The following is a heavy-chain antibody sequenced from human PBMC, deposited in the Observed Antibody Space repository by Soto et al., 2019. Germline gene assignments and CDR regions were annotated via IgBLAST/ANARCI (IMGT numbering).Heavy chain of an antibody. Sequence: PGGSLRLSCEASGFSFSSYAMSCVRQAPGKGLEWVSAISGSGGSTYYADSVKGRFTISRDNSKNTLYLQMNSLRAEDTAVYYCAKAPGVPLPHYWGQGTLVTVSS. CDR2: ISGSGGST. V-gene: IGHV3-23*01. CDR3: AKAPGVPLPHY. CDR1: GFSFSSYA. J-gene: IGHJ4*02. D-gene: IGHD2-2*01.